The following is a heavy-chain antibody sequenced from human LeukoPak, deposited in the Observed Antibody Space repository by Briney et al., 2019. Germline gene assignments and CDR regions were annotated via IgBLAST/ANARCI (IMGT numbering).Heavy chain of an antibody. V-gene: IGHV3-53*01. CDR3: ASSTTHYAFDI. Sequence: GGSLRLSCAASGFTVSSNYMSWVRQAPGKGLEWVSVIYSGGSTYYADSVKGRFTISRDNSKNTLYLQMNSLRAEDTAVYYCASSTTHYAFDIWGQGTMVTASS. D-gene: IGHD1-1*01. J-gene: IGHJ3*02. CDR1: GFTVSSNY. CDR2: IYSGGST.